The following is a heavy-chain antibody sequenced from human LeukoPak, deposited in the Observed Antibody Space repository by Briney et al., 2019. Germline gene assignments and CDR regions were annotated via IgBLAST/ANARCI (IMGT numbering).Heavy chain of an antibody. J-gene: IGHJ6*02. Sequence: SETLSLTCSVSGGPIISHYWSWIRQPPGKGLEWIGYIYYSGSTHYNPSLNSRVTISMDTSKNQFSLKLSSVTAADTAVYYCARTSRHFYGSGSNLTPWPADMDVWGQGTTVTVSS. CDR2: IYYSGST. V-gene: IGHV4-59*11. D-gene: IGHD3-10*01. CDR3: ARTSRHFYGSGSNLTPWPADMDV. CDR1: GGPIISHY.